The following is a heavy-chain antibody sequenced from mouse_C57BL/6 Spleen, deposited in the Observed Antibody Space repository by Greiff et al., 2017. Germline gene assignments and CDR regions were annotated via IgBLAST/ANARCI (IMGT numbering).Heavy chain of an antibody. CDR3: ARDSNFYAMDY. Sequence: EVPLQESGPGLVKPSQSLSLTCSVTGYSITSGYYWNWIRQFPGNKLEWMGYISYDGSNNYNPSLKNRISITRDTSKNQFFLKLNSVTTEYTATYYCARDSNFYAMDYWGQGTSVTVSS. CDR1: GYSITSGYY. J-gene: IGHJ4*01. CDR2: ISYDGSN. D-gene: IGHD2-5*01. V-gene: IGHV3-6*01.